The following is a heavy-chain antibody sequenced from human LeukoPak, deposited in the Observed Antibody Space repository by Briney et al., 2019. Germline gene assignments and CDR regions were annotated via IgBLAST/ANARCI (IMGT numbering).Heavy chain of an antibody. CDR1: GFTFSNYG. D-gene: IGHD6-6*01. Sequence: GGSLRLFCAASGFTFSNYGMYWVRQAPGKGLEWVSVISGGGGNTYYSDSVKGRFIISRDDSKNTVDLQMNSLRAEDTAVYYCAKDVNIAARPCFHYWGQGTLVTVSS. CDR3: AKDVNIAARPCFHY. J-gene: IGHJ4*02. CDR2: ISGGGGNT. V-gene: IGHV3-23*01.